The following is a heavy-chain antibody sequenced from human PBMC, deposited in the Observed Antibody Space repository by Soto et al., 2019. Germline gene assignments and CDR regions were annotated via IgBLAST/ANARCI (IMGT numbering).Heavy chain of an antibody. J-gene: IGHJ5*02. V-gene: IGHV1-8*01. CDR2: MYPNNRQT. CDR1: GDTLSNFD. Sequence: QVQLVQSGAEVKRPGASVKVSCKASGDTLSNFDFNWVRQATGQGLEWMGWMYPNNRQTAYARTFQGRVTMTWNSSISTAYMELSSLTSEDTAVYYCATMIRGLIHWLDPWGQGTLVTVSS. CDR3: ATMIRGLIHWLDP. D-gene: IGHD3-16*01.